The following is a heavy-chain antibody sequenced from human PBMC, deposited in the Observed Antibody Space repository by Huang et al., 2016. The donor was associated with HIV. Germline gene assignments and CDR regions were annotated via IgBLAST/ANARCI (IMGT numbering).Heavy chain of an antibody. V-gene: IGHV3-23*01. D-gene: IGHD1-1*01. J-gene: IGHJ4*02. Sequence: EVQLLESGGGLVQPGGSLRLSCAASGFTFNSYAMGWVRQAPGKGLEWVSTSSGSGLTTYDADSVKGRFTISRDNSKNTLYLQINSLRAEDTAVYYCAKDSDYNWHHCDYWGQGNLVSVSS. CDR3: AKDSDYNWHHCDY. CDR2: SSGSGLTT. CDR1: GFTFNSYA.